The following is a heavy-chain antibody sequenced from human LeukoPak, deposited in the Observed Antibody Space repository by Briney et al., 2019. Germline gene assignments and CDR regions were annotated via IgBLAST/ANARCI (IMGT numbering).Heavy chain of an antibody. CDR3: AKAYYDPSGYSYYFDY. V-gene: IGHV3-21*01. CDR2: ISGSSSYV. Sequence: GGSPRLSCAASGFPFSAYSMNWIRQAPGKGLEWVSSISGSSSYVYYADSVKGRFTISRDNAKNSLYLHMNSLRAEDTAVYYCAKAYYDPSGYSYYFDYWGQGILVTVSS. CDR1: GFPFSAYS. J-gene: IGHJ4*02. D-gene: IGHD3-22*01.